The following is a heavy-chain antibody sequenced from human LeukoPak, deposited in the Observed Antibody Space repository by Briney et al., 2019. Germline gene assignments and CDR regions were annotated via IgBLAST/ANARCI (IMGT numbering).Heavy chain of an antibody. CDR2: MNPNSGNT. CDR1: GYTFTSYD. V-gene: IGHV1-8*01. Sequence: ASVKVSCKASGYTFTSYDINWVRQATGQGLEWMGWMNPNSGNTGYAQKFQGRVTMTRNTSISTAYMGLSSLRSEDTAVYYCARAVPGPAPASYRFDYWGQGTLVTVSS. CDR3: ARAVPGPAPASYRFDY. D-gene: IGHD3-16*02. J-gene: IGHJ4*02.